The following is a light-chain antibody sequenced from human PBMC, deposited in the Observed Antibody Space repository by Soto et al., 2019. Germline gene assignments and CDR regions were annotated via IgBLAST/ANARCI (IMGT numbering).Light chain of an antibody. CDR1: SSNIGNNY. Sequence: QSVLTQPPSVSAAPGQKVTISCSGSSSNIGNNYVSWYQQLPGTAPKLLIYENNKRPSGIPDRFSGSKSGTSATLGITGLQTGDEADYYCGTCDSSLSAVWVFGGGTKLTVL. J-gene: IGLJ3*02. CDR2: ENN. V-gene: IGLV1-51*02. CDR3: GTCDSSLSAVWV.